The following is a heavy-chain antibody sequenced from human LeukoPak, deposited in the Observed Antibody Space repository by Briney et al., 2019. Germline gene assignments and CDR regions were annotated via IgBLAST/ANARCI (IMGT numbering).Heavy chain of an antibody. V-gene: IGHV3-23*01. D-gene: IGHD2-2*01. CDR3: AKDRYCRSTNCPYDY. CDR2: ISVSDDST. CDR1: GFTSSDYT. Sequence: PGGSLRLSCAASGFTSSDYTMNWVRQAPGKGLEWVSGISVSDDSTYYADSAKGRFTMSRDNSNNMLYLQMNSLRAEDTAVYYCAKDRYCRSTNCPYDYWGQGTLVTVSS. J-gene: IGHJ4*02.